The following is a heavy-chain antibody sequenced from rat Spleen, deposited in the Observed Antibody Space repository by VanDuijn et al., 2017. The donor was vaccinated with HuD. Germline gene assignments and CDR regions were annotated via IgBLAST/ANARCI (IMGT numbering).Heavy chain of an antibody. CDR2: IHYEGSST. Sequence: EVQLVESGGGLVQPGGSMNLSCAASGFTFSDYYMAWVRQAPKKGLEWVASIHYEGSSTYYGDSVKGRFTISRDNAKITLYLQMNSLRSEDTATYYCARQDTSGYSNWFAYWGQGTLVTVSS. V-gene: IGHV5-22*01. CDR1: GFTFSDYY. D-gene: IGHD4-3*01. J-gene: IGHJ3*01. CDR3: ARQDTSGYSNWFAY.